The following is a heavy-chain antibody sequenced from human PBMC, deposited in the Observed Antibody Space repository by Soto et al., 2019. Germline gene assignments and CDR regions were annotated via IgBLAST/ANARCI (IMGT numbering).Heavy chain of an antibody. D-gene: IGHD2-2*01. CDR2: IYPGDSDT. J-gene: IGHJ5*02. Sequence: PGESLKISCKGSGYNFISYWIGWVRQKPGKGLEWMGIIYPGDSDTRYSPSFQGQVTISADKSITTAYLQWSSLKASDTAMYYCARGYCTTTICDPWFDPWGQGTLVTVSS. V-gene: IGHV5-51*01. CDR1: GYNFISYW. CDR3: ARGYCTTTICDPWFDP.